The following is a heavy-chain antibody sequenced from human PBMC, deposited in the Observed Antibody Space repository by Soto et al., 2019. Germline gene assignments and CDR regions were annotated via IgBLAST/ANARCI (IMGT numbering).Heavy chain of an antibody. D-gene: IGHD3-16*01. CDR3: ARVGGINWFDP. V-gene: IGHV4-39*07. J-gene: IGHJ5*02. Sequence: SETLSLTCTVSDGSISTSSYYWGWIRQSPGKGLEWIGTIFYTGRTYYNPSLESRVTLSVDTSKNQFSLKLSSVTAADTAVYYCARVGGINWFDPWGQGNLVTVS. CDR1: DGSISTSSYY. CDR2: IFYTGRT.